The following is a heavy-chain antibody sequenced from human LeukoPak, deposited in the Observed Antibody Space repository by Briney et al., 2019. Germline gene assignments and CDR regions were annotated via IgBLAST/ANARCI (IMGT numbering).Heavy chain of an antibody. CDR1: GFTFGAYW. CDR3: ARHIVGEQNFDY. D-gene: IGHD3-16*02. J-gene: IGHJ4*02. V-gene: IGHV3-7*01. CDR2: IKDDGSAQ. Sequence: PGGSLRLPCAASGFTFGAYWMSWFRQAPGKGPEWVASIKDDGSAQFYVDSLEGRFTISRDNAENTLYLQMDTMRVEDTAVYYCARHIVGEQNFDYWSQGTLVTVSS.